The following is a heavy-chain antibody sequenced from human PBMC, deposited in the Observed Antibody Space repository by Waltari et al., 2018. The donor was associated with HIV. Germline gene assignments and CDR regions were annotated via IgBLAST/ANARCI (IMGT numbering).Heavy chain of an antibody. V-gene: IGHV3-74*01. CDR1: GFTFSSYW. J-gene: IGHJ4*02. Sequence: EVQLVESGGGLVQPGGSLRLSCAASGFTFSSYWMHWVRQFPGKGLVWVSRINSDGSSTTYADSVKGRFTISRDNAKSTLYLQMNSLRDEDTAVYYCARTFTVATISPLLHWGQGTLVTVSS. CDR2: INSDGSST. D-gene: IGHD5-12*01. CDR3: ARTFTVATISPLLH.